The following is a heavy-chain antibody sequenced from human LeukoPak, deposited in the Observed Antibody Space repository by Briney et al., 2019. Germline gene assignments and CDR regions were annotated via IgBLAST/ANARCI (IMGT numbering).Heavy chain of an antibody. J-gene: IGHJ6*03. CDR2: IYDSEGT. CDR3: ARVLQNYYYLDV. Sequence: SETLSLTSTVSGGSISSDYWSWVRPPPGEGREWIGNIYDSEGTHYKSSLKSRVTISVDTSKNQFSLRLNSLTAADTAVYYCARVLQNYYYLDVWGKGTTVTASS. V-gene: IGHV4-59*01. CDR1: GGSISSDY. D-gene: IGHD3-3*01.